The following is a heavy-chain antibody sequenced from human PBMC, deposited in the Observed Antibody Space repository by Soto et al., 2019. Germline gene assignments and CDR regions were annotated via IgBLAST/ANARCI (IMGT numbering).Heavy chain of an antibody. CDR1: GGSISSGGYY. V-gene: IGHV4-31*03. D-gene: IGHD3-3*01. CDR2: IYYSGST. CDR3: ARGTSTIFGVAFDY. Sequence: SETLSLTCTVSGGSISSGGYYWSWIRQHPGKGLEWIGYIYYSGSTYYNPSLKSRVTISVDTSKNQFSLKLSSVTAADTAVYYCARGTSTIFGVAFDYWGQGTLVTSPQ. J-gene: IGHJ4*02.